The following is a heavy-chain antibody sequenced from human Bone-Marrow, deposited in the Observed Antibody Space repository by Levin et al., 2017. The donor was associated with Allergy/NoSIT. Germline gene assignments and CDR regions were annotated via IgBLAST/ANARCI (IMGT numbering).Heavy chain of an antibody. CDR2: ISAGGDST. J-gene: IGHJ6*03. CDR1: GFTFSNYA. CDR3: VKVEVSQGYYYHMDV. Sequence: GGSLRLSCAASGFTFSNYAMTWVRQAPGKGLEWVSAISAGGDSTYYADSVKGRFTISRDNTRNTLYLQMHSLRTEDTAVYYCVKVEVSQGYYYHMDVWGKGTTVTVSS. V-gene: IGHV3-23*01.